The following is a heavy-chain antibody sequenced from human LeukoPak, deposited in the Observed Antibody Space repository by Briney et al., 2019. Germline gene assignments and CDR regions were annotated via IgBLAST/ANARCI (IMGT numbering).Heavy chain of an antibody. D-gene: IGHD3-3*01. CDR1: GYTFTTYG. J-gene: IGHJ4*02. Sequence: ASVKVSCKASGYTFTTYGVGWVRQAPGQGLEWMGWISAYTGDTSYAQTLQGRVTMTTDTSTSTAYMELRTLRSDDTAVYYCARTPRYDFWSGYLFDYWGQGTLVTVSS. CDR3: ARTPRYDFWSGYLFDY. V-gene: IGHV1-18*01. CDR2: ISAYTGDT.